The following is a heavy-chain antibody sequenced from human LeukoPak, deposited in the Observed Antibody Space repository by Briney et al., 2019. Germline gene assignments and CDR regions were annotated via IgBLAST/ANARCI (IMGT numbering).Heavy chain of an antibody. D-gene: IGHD3-22*01. J-gene: IGHJ4*02. CDR3: ARDAAIHDSGAYYYLW. V-gene: IGHV1-69*13. CDR2: ITPMFGTA. Sequence: SVKVSCKASGGTFSRYAISWVRQAPGQGLEWMGGITPMFGTANYAQKFQGRVTSADESTRTAYMELKSLKFEDTAVYYCARDAAIHDSGAYYYLWWGQGTLVTASS. CDR1: GGTFSRYA.